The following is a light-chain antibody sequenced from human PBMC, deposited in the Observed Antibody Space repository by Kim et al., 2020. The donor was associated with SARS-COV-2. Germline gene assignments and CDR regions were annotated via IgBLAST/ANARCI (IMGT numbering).Light chain of an antibody. CDR2: RSN. Sequence: QSVLTQPPSASGTPGQRVTISCSGSRSDIGSNTVNWYQQLPGTAPKLLIYRSNKRPSGVPDRFSASKSGTSASLAISGLQSEDEADYYCAAWDDSLNGDVVFGGGTQLTVI. CDR3: AAWDDSLNGDVV. CDR1: RSDIGSNT. J-gene: IGLJ2*01. V-gene: IGLV1-44*01.